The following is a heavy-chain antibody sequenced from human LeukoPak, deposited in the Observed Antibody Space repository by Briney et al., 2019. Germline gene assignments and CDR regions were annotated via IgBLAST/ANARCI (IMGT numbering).Heavy chain of an antibody. J-gene: IGHJ3*02. CDR2: INHLGHT. V-gene: IGHV4-34*01. Sequence: PSETLSLTCTVSGGSISSYYWSWIRQPPGKGLEWIGEINHLGHTNYNPSLKSRATISVDTSRNQFSLRLTSVTAADTAVYFCARGDYRDYTFYMWGQGTMVTVSS. D-gene: IGHD4-17*01. CDR1: GGSISSYY. CDR3: ARGDYRDYTFYM.